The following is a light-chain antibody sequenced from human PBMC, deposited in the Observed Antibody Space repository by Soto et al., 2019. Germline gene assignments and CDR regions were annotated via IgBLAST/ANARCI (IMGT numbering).Light chain of an antibody. Sequence: EIVMTQSPATLSVSPGERATLSCRASQSVSSNLACYQQKPGQAPRLLIYGASTRATGIPARFSGSGSGTEFTLTLSSLQSEDFSVYYCQQYNNWPPYTCGQGTKLEIK. CDR2: GAS. V-gene: IGKV3-15*01. CDR3: QQYNNWPPYT. J-gene: IGKJ2*01. CDR1: QSVSSN.